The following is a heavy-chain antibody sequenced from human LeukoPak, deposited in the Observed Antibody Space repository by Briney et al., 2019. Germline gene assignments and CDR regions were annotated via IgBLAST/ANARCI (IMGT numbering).Heavy chain of an antibody. CDR1: GGSISSYY. J-gene: IGHJ6*03. Sequence: PSETLSLTCTVSGGSISSYYWGWIRQPPGKGLEWIGYIYYSGSTNYNPSLKSRVTISVDTSKNQFSLKVSSVTAADTAVYYCARSAGSYSNYYYYMDVWGKGTTVTVSS. D-gene: IGHD1-26*01. CDR3: ARSAGSYSNYYYYMDV. CDR2: IYYSGST. V-gene: IGHV4-59*01.